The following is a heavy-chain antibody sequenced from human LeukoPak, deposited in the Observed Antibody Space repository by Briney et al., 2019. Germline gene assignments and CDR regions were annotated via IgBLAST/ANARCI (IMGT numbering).Heavy chain of an antibody. CDR2: ISGSGGST. CDR1: GFTFSSYA. J-gene: IGHJ4*02. D-gene: IGHD3-3*01. CDR3: AKDLRVFGVVITYYFDY. V-gene: IGHV3-23*01. Sequence: GGPLRLSCAASGFTFSSYAMSWVRQAPVKGLEWVSAISGSGGSTYYADSVKGRFTISRDNSKNTLYLQMNSLRAEDTAVYYCAKDLRVFGVVITYYFDYWGQGTLVTVSS.